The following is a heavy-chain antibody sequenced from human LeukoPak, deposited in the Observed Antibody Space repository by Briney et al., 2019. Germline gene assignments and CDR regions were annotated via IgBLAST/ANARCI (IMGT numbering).Heavy chain of an antibody. D-gene: IGHD5-18*01. V-gene: IGHV4-34*09. CDR2: IYYSGST. CDR1: GGSFSGYY. Sequence: KTSETLSLTCAVYGGSFSGYYWSWIRQPPGKGLEWIGYIYYSGSTYYNPSLKSRVTISLDTSKNQFSLKLSYVTAADTAVYYCARGADTAMTYYYFDYWGQGTLVTVSS. CDR3: ARGADTAMTYYYFDY. J-gene: IGHJ4*02.